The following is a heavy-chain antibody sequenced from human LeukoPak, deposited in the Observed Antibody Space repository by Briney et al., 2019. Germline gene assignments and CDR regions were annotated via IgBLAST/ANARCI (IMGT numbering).Heavy chain of an antibody. CDR1: GYPFNNYD. D-gene: IGHD4-17*01. J-gene: IGHJ5*02. V-gene: IGHV1-8*01. CDR3: ARLSSHYGDYKVDP. CDR2: MNPHSGKT. Sequence: ASVKVSCKASGYPFNNYDINWVRQATGQGLEWMGWMNPHSGKTGYAQNFQGRVTMTRDTSISTAYMELSSLRSEDAAVYYCARLSSHYGDYKVDPWGQGTLVTVSS.